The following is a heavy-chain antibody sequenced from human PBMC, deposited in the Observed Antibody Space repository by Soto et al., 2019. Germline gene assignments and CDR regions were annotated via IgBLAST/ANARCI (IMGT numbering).Heavy chain of an antibody. CDR2: ISSTSTYT. CDR1: GVTFRSYA. Sequence: GGSLRLSCAASGVTFRSYAMNWVRQTQEKGLEWVSSISSTSTYTHYADSVKGRFTISRDNANKSLFLQMNSLRAEDTAIYYCARDLALAAHYWGQGAKVTVYS. J-gene: IGHJ4*02. D-gene: IGHD6-19*01. V-gene: IGHV3-21*01. CDR3: ARDLALAAHY.